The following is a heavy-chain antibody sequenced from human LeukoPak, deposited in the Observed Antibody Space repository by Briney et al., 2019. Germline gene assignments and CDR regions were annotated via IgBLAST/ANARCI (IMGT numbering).Heavy chain of an antibody. J-gene: IGHJ4*02. Sequence: GASVKVSCKASGYTFTSYYMHWVRQAPGQGLEWMGIINPSGGSTSYAQKFQGRVTMTRDTSTSTVYMELSSLRSEDTAVYYCARDLKELEQNSYYFDYWGQGTLVTVSS. D-gene: IGHD1/OR15-1a*01. CDR1: GYTFTSYY. V-gene: IGHV1-46*01. CDR3: ARDLKELEQNSYYFDY. CDR2: INPSGGST.